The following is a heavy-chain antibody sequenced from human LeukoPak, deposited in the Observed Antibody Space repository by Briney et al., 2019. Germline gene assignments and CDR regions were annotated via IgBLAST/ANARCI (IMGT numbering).Heavy chain of an antibody. Sequence: ASVKVSCKASGYTFTSYGISWVRQAPGQGLEWMGWISAYNGNTNYAQKLQGRVTMTTDTSTSTAYMELRSLRSDDTAVYYCARDRYCSSTGCYRGRFDPWGQGTLVTVSS. D-gene: IGHD2-2*01. CDR1: GYTFTSYG. V-gene: IGHV1-18*04. CDR2: ISAYNGNT. CDR3: ARDRYCSSTGCYRGRFDP. J-gene: IGHJ5*02.